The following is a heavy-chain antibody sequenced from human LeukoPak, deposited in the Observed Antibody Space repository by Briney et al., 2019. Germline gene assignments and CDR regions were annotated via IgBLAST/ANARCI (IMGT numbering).Heavy chain of an antibody. V-gene: IGHV3-30*04. CDR2: ISYDGNIK. J-gene: IGHJ4*02. CDR3: ANQQVSRDFWSGYYLVHHADY. D-gene: IGHD3-3*01. Sequence: GRSLRLSCAASGFTLSSHAIHWVRQAPGEGLEWVALISYDGNIKYYADSVKGRFTISRDNSKNTLYLQMNSLRAEDTAVYYCANQQVSRDFWSGYYLVHHADYWGQGTLVTVSS. CDR1: GFTLSSHA.